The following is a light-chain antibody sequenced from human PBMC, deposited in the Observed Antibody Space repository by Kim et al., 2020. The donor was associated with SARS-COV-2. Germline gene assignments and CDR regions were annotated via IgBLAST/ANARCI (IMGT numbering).Light chain of an antibody. J-gene: IGKJ2*01. Sequence: TLSASVGDRVTITCRASQSISSWLAWYQQKPGKAPKLLIYKASSLESGVPSRFSGSGSGTEFTLTISSLQPDDFATYYCQQYNSYTFGQGTKLEIK. CDR1: QSISSW. V-gene: IGKV1-5*03. CDR2: KAS. CDR3: QQYNSYT.